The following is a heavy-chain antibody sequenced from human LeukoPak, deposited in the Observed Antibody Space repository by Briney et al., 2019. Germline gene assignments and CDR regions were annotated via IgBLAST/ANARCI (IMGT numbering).Heavy chain of an antibody. J-gene: IGHJ4*02. D-gene: IGHD6-13*01. CDR3: GRAFPPLRTAAAGDY. CDR1: GFTFSDCD. Sequence: PGGSLRLSCTASGFTFSDCDMNWFRQAPGKGLEWDSSISYRTSHIYYADSVKGRFTISRDNAKNSLYLQMDSLRAEDTAVYFCGRAFPPLRTAAAGDYWGQGTLVTVSS. V-gene: IGHV3-21*01. CDR2: ISYRTSHI.